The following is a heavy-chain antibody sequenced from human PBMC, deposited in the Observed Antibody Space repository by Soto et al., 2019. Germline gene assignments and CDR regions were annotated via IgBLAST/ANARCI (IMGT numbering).Heavy chain of an antibody. Sequence: QVQLVESGGGLVKPGGSLRLSCAASGFTFSDYYMTWIRQAPGKGLEWVSDISSRGSVTNYANSVKGRFTISRDNAKNSLYLQMTSLRAEDTAVYYCARPYDSSGYYCAFDYWGQGTLVTVSS. CDR1: GFTFSDYY. J-gene: IGHJ4*02. CDR3: ARPYDSSGYYCAFDY. D-gene: IGHD3-22*01. V-gene: IGHV3-11*06. CDR2: ISSRGSVT.